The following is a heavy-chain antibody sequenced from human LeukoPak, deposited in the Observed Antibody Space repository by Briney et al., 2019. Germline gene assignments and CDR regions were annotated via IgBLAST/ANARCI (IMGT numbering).Heavy chain of an antibody. Sequence: SETLSLTCAVYGGSSSGYYWSWIRQPPGKGLEWIGEINHSGSTNYNPSLKSRVTISVDTSKNQFSLKLSSVTAADTAVYYCASNSFDYYGSGSYSVDYWGQGTLVTVSS. CDR1: GGSSSGYY. CDR3: ASNSFDYYGSGSYSVDY. D-gene: IGHD3-10*01. J-gene: IGHJ4*02. CDR2: INHSGST. V-gene: IGHV4-34*01.